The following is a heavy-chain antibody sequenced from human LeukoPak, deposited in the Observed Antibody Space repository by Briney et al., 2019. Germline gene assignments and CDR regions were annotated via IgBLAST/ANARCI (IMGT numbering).Heavy chain of an antibody. D-gene: IGHD4-17*01. V-gene: IGHV3-23*01. CDR2: ISGSGGST. CDR1: GFTFSSYA. J-gene: IGHJ3*02. CDR3: AKDLTVTTTFGAFDI. Sequence: GGSLGLSCAASGFTFSSYAMSWVRQAPGKGLEWVSAISGSGGSTYYADSVKGRFTISRDNSKNTLYLQMNSLRAEDTAVYYCAKDLTVTTTFGAFDIWGQGTMVTVSS.